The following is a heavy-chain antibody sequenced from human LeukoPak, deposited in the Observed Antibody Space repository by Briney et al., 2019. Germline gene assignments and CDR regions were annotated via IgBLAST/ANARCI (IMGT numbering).Heavy chain of an antibody. D-gene: IGHD2-2*01. J-gene: IGHJ4*02. Sequence: GGSLRLSCAASGFTFSSCSMNWVRQAPGKGLEWVSYISSSSSTIYYADSVKGRFTISRDNAKNSLYLQMNSLRAEDTAVYYCARDWDCSSTSCPGDYWGQGALVTVSS. CDR1: GFTFSSCS. V-gene: IGHV3-48*01. CDR2: ISSSSSTI. CDR3: ARDWDCSSTSCPGDY.